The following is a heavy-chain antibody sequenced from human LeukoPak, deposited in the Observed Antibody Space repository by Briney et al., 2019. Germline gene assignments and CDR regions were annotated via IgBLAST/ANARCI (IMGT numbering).Heavy chain of an antibody. D-gene: IGHD3-3*01. CDR2: IYYSGST. CDR1: GGSIGSSNYY. Sequence: SETLSLTCTVSGGSIGSSNYYWAWIRQPPGKGLEWIGSIYYSGSTHYTPSLKSRVTISVDTSKNQFSLKLSSVTAADTAVYYCARHSVGARLLEWLLPYSRFDPWGQGTLVTVSS. CDR3: ARHSVGARLLEWLLPYSRFDP. J-gene: IGHJ5*01. V-gene: IGHV4-39*01.